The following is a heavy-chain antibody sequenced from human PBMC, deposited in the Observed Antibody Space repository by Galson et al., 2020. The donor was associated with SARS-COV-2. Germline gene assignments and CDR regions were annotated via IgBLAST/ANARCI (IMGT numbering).Heavy chain of an antibody. CDR1: GYTFTSHG. Sequence: GPSVTVSCKPSGYTFTSHGLIWVRQAPAQGLEWMGWISAYNGNTNYVQTLQGRVTMTTDTSTSTAYIELRRLRSDDTAVYYCAMVLVGSGYDYWIDDWGQGTLVTVSS. D-gene: IGHD5-12*01. CDR3: AMVLVGSGYDYWIDD. V-gene: IGHV1-18*04. J-gene: IGHJ4*02. CDR2: ISAYNGNT.